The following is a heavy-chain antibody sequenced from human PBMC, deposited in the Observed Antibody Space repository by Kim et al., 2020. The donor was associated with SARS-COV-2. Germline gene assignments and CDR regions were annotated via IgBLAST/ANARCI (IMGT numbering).Heavy chain of an antibody. Sequence: TTHNPHPKGRVTLSVDTSKNQFSLKLRSVTAADTAVYYCARGTAYGSGNFWGQGTLVTVSS. CDR2: T. J-gene: IGHJ4*02. D-gene: IGHD3-10*01. CDR3: ARGTAYGSGNF. V-gene: IGHV4-59*09.